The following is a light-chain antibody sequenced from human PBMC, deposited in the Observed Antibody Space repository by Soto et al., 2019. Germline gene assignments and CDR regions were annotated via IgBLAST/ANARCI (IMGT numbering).Light chain of an antibody. CDR1: SSEVGAYNY. CDR2: HVT. CDR3: CAYTTSNSFV. Sequence: QSVLTQPASVSGSLGESITISCSGTSSEVGAYNYVSWYQQYLGKAPKLMNYHVTDRPSGVSNRFSGSKSGNTASLTISGLQAEYVAEYDCCAYTTSNSFVFGTVTKVTDL. J-gene: IGLJ1*01. V-gene: IGLV2-14*01.